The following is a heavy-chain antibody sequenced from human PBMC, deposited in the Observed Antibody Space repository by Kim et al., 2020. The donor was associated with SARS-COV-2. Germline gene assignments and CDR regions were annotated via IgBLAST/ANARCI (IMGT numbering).Heavy chain of an antibody. D-gene: IGHD1-20*01. Sequence: FQGQVTISADKSISTAYLQWSSLKASDTAMYYCARRGGYNWNAVLGYFDYWGQGTLVTVSS. CDR3: ARRGGYNWNAVLGYFDY. V-gene: IGHV5-51*01. J-gene: IGHJ4*02.